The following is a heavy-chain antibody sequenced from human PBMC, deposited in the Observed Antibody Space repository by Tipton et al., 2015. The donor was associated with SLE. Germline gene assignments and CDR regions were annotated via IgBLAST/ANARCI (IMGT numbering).Heavy chain of an antibody. V-gene: IGHV3-53*01. CDR3: ARGLDWGSDPRVFDQ. J-gene: IGHJ4*02. D-gene: IGHD3/OR15-3a*01. Sequence: SLRLSCAASGFTVSSNYMSWVRQAPGKGLEWVSVIYSDGRTYYADSVKGRFTISRDNSKNTLYLQMNSVRAEDTAVYYCARGLDWGSDPRVFDQWGQGALVTVSS. CDR1: GFTVSSNY. CDR2: IYSDGRT.